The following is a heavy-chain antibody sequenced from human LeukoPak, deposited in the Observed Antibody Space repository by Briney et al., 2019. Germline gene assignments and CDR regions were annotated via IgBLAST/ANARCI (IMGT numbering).Heavy chain of an antibody. J-gene: IGHJ4*02. CDR1: GFTFSSYW. CDR3: ARETPELLWFGELQPGRFDY. CDR2: ISSSGSTI. D-gene: IGHD3-10*01. V-gene: IGHV3-11*04. Sequence: GGSLRLSCAASGFTFSSYWMSWIRQAPGKGLEWVSYISSSGSTIYYADSVKGRFTISRDNAKNSLYLQMNSLRAEDTAVYYCARETPELLWFGELQPGRFDYWGQGTLVTVSS.